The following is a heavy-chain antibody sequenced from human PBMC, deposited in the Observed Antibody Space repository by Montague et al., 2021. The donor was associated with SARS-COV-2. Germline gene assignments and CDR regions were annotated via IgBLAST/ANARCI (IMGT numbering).Heavy chain of an antibody. J-gene: IGHJ6*03. V-gene: IGHV4-39*01. CDR1: GGSVSSSPYY. CDR2: ISYSGRT. D-gene: IGHD3-10*01. CDR3: ASSYYYGSGTYVYNYYMDF. Sequence: SETLSLTCTVSGGSVSSSPYYWGWIRQPPGRGLEWVGSISYSGRTYFSPSLKSRLTISVDSSENQFSLRLSSVTAADTAVYYYASSYYYGSGTYVYNYYMDFWGKGTTVTVSS.